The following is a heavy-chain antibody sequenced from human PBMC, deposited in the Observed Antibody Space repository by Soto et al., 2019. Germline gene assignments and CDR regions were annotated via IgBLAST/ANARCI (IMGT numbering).Heavy chain of an antibody. CDR2: IYYSGST. D-gene: IGHD6-19*01. CDR1: GGSISSGGYY. CDR3: ARGFFSSGGGRVDAFDI. V-gene: IGHV4-31*03. Sequence: PSETLSLTCTVSGGSISSGGYYWSWIRQHPGKGLEWIGYIYYSGSTYYNPSLKSRVTISVDTSKNQFSLKLSSVTAADTAVYYCARGFFSSGGGRVDAFDIWGQGTMVTVSS. J-gene: IGHJ3*02.